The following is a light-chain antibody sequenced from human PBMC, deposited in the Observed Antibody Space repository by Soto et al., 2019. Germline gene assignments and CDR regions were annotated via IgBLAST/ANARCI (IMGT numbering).Light chain of an antibody. V-gene: IGKV3-15*01. CDR3: QQYNNWPPYT. Sequence: EIVMTQSPATLSVSPGERATLSCRASQSVSSNLAWYQQKPGQAPRLLIYGASTRATGIPARFSGSGSGTEFTLTINSLQSEDFAVYYCQQYNNWPPYTFGQGPKLEIK. CDR1: QSVSSN. J-gene: IGKJ2*01. CDR2: GAS.